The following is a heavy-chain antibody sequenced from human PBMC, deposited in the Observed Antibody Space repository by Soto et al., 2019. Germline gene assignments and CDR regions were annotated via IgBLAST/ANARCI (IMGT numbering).Heavy chain of an antibody. CDR3: TRENGYNYYYYYGMDV. CDR2: IRSKAYGGTT. Sequence: GGSLRLSCTASGFTFGDYAMSWFRQAPGKGLEWVGFIRSKAYGGTTEYAASVKGRFTISRDDSKSIAYLQMNSLKTEDTAVYYCTRENGYNYYYYYGMDVWGQGTTVTVSS. J-gene: IGHJ6*02. V-gene: IGHV3-49*03. D-gene: IGHD5-12*01. CDR1: GFTFGDYA.